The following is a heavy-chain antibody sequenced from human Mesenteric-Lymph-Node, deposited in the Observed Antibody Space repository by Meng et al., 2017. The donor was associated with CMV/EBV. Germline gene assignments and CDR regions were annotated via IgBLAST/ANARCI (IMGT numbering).Heavy chain of an antibody. D-gene: IGHD1-1*01. J-gene: IGHJ6*02. Sequence: GGSLTLSCAASGFTLRSFCMHWVRQAPGKWLEWVAVIWYDGSSEYYAASVKGRFTISRDNSRNILYLQMNSLRAEDTGVYYCAKDQGGTVYHGMDVWGQGTTVTVSS. V-gene: IGHV3-33*06. CDR3: AKDQGGTVYHGMDV. CDR1: GFTLRSFC. CDR2: IWYDGSSE.